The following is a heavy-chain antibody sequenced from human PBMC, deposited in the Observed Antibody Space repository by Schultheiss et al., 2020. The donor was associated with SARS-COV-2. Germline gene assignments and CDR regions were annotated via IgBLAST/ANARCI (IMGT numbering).Heavy chain of an antibody. V-gene: IGHV3-11*06. CDR2: ISSSSSYI. Sequence: GGSLRLSCAVSGFTFSDYYMSWIRQAPGKGLEWVSSISSSSSYIYYADSVKGRFTISRDNAKNSLYLQMNSLRAEDTAVYYCARSQLLGYMDVWGKGTTVTVSS. CDR1: GFTFSDYY. D-gene: IGHD1-26*01. CDR3: ARSQLLGYMDV. J-gene: IGHJ6*03.